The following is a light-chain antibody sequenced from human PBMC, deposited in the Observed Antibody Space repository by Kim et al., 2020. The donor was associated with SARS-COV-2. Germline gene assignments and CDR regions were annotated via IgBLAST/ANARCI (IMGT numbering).Light chain of an antibody. CDR3: AVWDDSLNGPS. CDR2: AFD. CDR1: SSNIGGDT. V-gene: IGLV1-44*01. Sequence: GQGVTLSCSGSSSNIGGDTVNWYQQLPGAAPKLLIYAFDQRPSGVPDRFSGSNSGTSASLAISGLLSEDEAIYYCAVWDDSLNGPSVGGGTQLTVL. J-gene: IGLJ2*01.